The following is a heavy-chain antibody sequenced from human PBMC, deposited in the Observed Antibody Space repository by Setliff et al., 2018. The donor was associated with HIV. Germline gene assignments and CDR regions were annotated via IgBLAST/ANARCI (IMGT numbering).Heavy chain of an antibody. J-gene: IGHJ4*02. CDR2: VSHTGNT. V-gene: IGHV4-59*11. D-gene: IGHD1-26*01. CDR1: GDSINTHY. Sequence: SETLSLTCTVSGDSINTHYWSWIRQPPGKGLEWIGYVSHTGNTNSNPSLKSRVTISVDTSKSEFSLRLRSVTAADTAIYYCARSTVGVGATFPWGRGTLVTVSS. CDR3: ARSTVGVGATFP.